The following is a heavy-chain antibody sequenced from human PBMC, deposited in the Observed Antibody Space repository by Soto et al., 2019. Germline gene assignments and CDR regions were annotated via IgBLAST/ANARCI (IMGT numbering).Heavy chain of an antibody. J-gene: IGHJ3*01. Sequence: EVPVVESGGGLVQPGESLRLSCAASGFTFTNYWMHWVRQVPGEGLVWVSGIDNHGDGTSYADFVKGRCTNSRDNAKNTLYLQVNSLRVEDTDIYYCGAVCEKWGHGKMVTVS. CDR3: GAVCEK. CDR2: IDNHGDGT. V-gene: IGHV3-74*01. D-gene: IGHD2-21*01. CDR1: GFTFTNYW.